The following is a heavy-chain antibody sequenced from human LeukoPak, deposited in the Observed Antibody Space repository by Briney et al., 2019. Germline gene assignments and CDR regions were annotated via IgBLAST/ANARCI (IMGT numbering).Heavy chain of an antibody. J-gene: IGHJ4*02. D-gene: IGHD3-10*01. V-gene: IGHV1-8*01. CDR3: ARSYYYGSGSYSDY. Sequence: ASVKVSCKASGYTFTSYDINWVRQATGQGLEWMGWMNPNSGNTGYAQKLQGRVTMTRNTSISTAYMELSSLRSEDTAVYYCARSYYYGSGSYSDYWGQGTLVTVSS. CDR1: GYTFTSYD. CDR2: MNPNSGNT.